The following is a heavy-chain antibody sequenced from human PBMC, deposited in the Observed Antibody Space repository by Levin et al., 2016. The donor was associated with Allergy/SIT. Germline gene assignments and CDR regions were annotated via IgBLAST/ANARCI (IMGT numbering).Heavy chain of an antibody. CDR2: IWYDGSNK. D-gene: IGHD4-11*01. CDR3: AKGDSNEAWLSLFTYYYGIDV. J-gene: IGHJ6*02. Sequence: WIRQPPGKGLEWVAVIWYDGSNKYYADSVKGRFTISRDNSNNTVYLQVDSLRPEDTAVYYCAKGDSNEAWLSLFTYYYGIDVWGQGTTVTVSS. V-gene: IGHV3-33*06.